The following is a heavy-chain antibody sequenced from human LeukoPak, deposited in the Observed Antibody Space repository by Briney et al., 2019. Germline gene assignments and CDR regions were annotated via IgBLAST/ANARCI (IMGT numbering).Heavy chain of an antibody. V-gene: IGHV4-34*01. CDR1: GGSFSGYY. J-gene: IGHJ5*02. Sequence: SETLSLTCAVYGGSFSGYYWSWIRQPPGKGLEWIGEINHSGSTNYNPSLKSRATISVDTSKNQCSLKLSSVTAADTAVYYCARTSIYYDSSGYRSWGQGTLVTVSS. CDR2: INHSGST. CDR3: ARTSIYYDSSGYRS. D-gene: IGHD3-22*01.